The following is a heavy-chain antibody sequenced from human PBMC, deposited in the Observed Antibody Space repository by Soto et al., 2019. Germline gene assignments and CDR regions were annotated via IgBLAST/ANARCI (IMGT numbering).Heavy chain of an antibody. J-gene: IGHJ4*02. V-gene: IGHV3-64D*06. CDR2: IGTTGGST. D-gene: IGHD3-10*01. Sequence: GGSLRLSCSASGFTFSSSAMHWVRQAPGKGLEYVSVIGTTGGSTFYADSVKGRFTISRDNSKNTVYLQMTSLRVEDTAMYYCVKGRPLWLIDYWGQGTLVTVS. CDR1: GFTFSSSA. CDR3: VKGRPLWLIDY.